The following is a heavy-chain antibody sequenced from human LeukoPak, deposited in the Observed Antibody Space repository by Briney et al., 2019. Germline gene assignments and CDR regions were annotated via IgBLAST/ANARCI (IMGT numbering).Heavy chain of an antibody. J-gene: IGHJ4*02. CDR2: IYYSGST. CDR3: ARHRGEMATMALDY. CDR1: GGSISSSSYY. D-gene: IGHD5-24*01. Sequence: SETLSLTCTVSGGSISSSSYYWGWIRQPPGTGLEWIGSIYYSGSTYYNPSLKSRVTISVDTSKNQFSLKLSSVTAADTAVYYCARHRGEMATMALDYWGQGTLVTVSS. V-gene: IGHV4-39*01.